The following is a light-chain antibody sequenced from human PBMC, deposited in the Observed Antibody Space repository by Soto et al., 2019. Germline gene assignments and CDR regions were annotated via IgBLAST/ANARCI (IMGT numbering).Light chain of an antibody. CDR1: QSISNY. J-gene: IGKJ1*01. V-gene: IGKV1-39*01. CDR3: QQSYSSPRT. Sequence: DIQMTQSPSSLSASVGDRVTIACRASQSISNYLNWYQQNPGKAPKLLIYAASRLQVGVPSRFSGSGSGTDFTLTISSLQPEDFATYYCQQSYSSPRTFGQGTKGEIK. CDR2: AAS.